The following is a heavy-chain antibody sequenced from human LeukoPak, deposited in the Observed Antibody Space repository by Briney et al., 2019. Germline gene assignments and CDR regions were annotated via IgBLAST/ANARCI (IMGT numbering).Heavy chain of an antibody. CDR1: GFTFSTYA. D-gene: IGHD1-26*01. CDR3: AKPSGSGVDY. CDR2: ISGSATGSVTT. V-gene: IGHV3-23*01. Sequence: GGSLRLSCAASGFTFSTYAMNWVRQAPGKGLEWVSAISGSATGSVTTYYTDSVKGRFTISRDNSKNTLYLQMNSVRSEDTALYYCAKPSGSGVDYWGQGTRVTVSS. J-gene: IGHJ4*01.